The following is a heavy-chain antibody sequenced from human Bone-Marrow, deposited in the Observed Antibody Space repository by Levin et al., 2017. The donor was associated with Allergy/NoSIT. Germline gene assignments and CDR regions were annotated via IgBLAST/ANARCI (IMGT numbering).Heavy chain of an antibody. Sequence: KSGGSLRLSCAASGFTFSNYNMNWIRRAPGKGLEWVSSINGHSTYFTYAESVKGRFRISRDNAQNSLFLQMNGLRVEDTAVYYCARDTGGVGNYYYHGIDVWGQGTMVTVSS. CDR1: GFTFSNYN. J-gene: IGHJ6*02. V-gene: IGHV3-21*01. CDR2: INGHSTYF. CDR3: ARDTGGVGNYYYHGIDV. D-gene: IGHD1-26*01.